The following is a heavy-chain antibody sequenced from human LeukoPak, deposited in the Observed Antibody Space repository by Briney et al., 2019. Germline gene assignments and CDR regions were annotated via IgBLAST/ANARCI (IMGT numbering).Heavy chain of an antibody. CDR2: IYYSGST. J-gene: IGHJ6*03. CDR1: GGSISSGGYY. V-gene: IGHV4-31*03. CDR3: ARVTTSPSNYYYYYMDV. D-gene: IGHD4-17*01. Sequence: SETLSLTCTVSGGSISSGGYYWSWIRQHPGKGLEWIGYIYYSGSTYYNPSLKSRVTISVDTSKNQFSLKLSSVTAADTAVYYCARVTTSPSNYYYYYMDVWGKGTTVTVSS.